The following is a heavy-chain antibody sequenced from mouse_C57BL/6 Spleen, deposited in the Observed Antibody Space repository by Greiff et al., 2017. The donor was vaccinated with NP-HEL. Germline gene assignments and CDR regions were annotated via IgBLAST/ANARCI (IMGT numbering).Heavy chain of an antibody. V-gene: IGHV2-6*01. CDR3: ASFYYDYDDWFAY. D-gene: IGHD2-4*01. Sequence: VNVVESGPGLVAPSQSLSITCTVSGFSLTSYGVDWVRQSPGKGLEWLGVIWGVGSTNYNSALKSRLSISKDNSKSQVFLKMNSLQTDDTAMYYCASFYYDYDDWFAYWGQGTLVTVSA. CDR2: IWGVGST. J-gene: IGHJ3*01. CDR1: GFSLTSYG.